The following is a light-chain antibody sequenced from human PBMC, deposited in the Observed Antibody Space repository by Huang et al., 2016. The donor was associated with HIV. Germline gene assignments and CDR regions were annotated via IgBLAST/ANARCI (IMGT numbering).Light chain of an antibody. J-gene: IGKJ4*01. CDR2: ASS. Sequence: DIQMTQSPSSLSASVGDRVSIPCRASQGISDSLAWYQQKPGNAPKVLLYASSKVETGVPSRCSGSGAGTDFTITISSLQAEDFATYCCQQYYSTPLTFGGGTKVEIK. V-gene: IGKV1-NL1*01. CDR3: QQYYSTPLT. CDR1: QGISDS.